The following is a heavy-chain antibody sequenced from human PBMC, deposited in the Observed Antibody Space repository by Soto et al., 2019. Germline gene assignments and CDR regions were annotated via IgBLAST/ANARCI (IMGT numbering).Heavy chain of an antibody. V-gene: IGHV3-30*03. CDR2: ISDDGSIK. Sequence: GGSLRLSCAASGFTFSSYSMNWVRQAPGKGLEWVAVISDDGSIKYYADSVKGRFTISRDNSKNTFYLQMNSLRGDDTALYYCARAIETAMDPCDYWGQGALVTVSS. D-gene: IGHD5-18*01. CDR3: ARAIETAMDPCDY. CDR1: GFTFSSYS. J-gene: IGHJ4*02.